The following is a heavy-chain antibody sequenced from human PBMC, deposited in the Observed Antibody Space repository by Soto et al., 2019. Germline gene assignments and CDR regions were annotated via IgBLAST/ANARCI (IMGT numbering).Heavy chain of an antibody. V-gene: IGHV3-30-3*01. CDR1: GFTFNNYA. CDR2: ISYDGSIE. J-gene: IGHJ4*02. D-gene: IGHD3-9*01. CDR3: ARGVRDFDWRPPVGY. Sequence: QVQLVESGGGLVQPGRSLRLSCAASGFTFNNYAMHWVRQAPGKGLEWVAFISYDGSIEFYADSVKGRFTISRDDFKNTMFLQKGSMRVEDTAVYYFARGVRDFDWRPPVGYWGQGTLVSVS.